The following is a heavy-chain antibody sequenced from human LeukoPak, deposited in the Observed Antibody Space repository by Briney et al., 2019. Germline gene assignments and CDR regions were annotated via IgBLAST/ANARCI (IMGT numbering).Heavy chain of an antibody. Sequence: SETLSLTCTVSSGSISSYYWSWIRQPAGKGLEWIGRIQTSGSTNYNPSLKSRVTMSVDTSKNQFSLKLTSVTAADTAVYYCARELYSGSYPDAFDIWGQGTLVTVSS. CDR3: ARELYSGSYPDAFDI. D-gene: IGHD1-26*01. V-gene: IGHV4-4*07. J-gene: IGHJ3*02. CDR1: SGSISSYY. CDR2: IQTSGST.